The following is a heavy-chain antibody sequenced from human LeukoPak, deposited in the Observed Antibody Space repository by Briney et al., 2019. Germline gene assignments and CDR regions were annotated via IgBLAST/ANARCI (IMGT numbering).Heavy chain of an antibody. CDR2: ISSSSSYI. D-gene: IGHD6-13*01. V-gene: IGHV3-21*01. J-gene: IGHJ4*02. Sequence: GGSLRLSCAASGFTFGLYAINWVRQAPGKGLEWVSSISSSSSYIYYGDSVKGRFTISRDNAKNSLYLQMNSLRAEDTAVYYCARVWSPPYTSSWPDYFDYWGQGTLVTVSS. CDR3: ARVWSPPYTSSWPDYFDY. CDR1: GFTFGLYA.